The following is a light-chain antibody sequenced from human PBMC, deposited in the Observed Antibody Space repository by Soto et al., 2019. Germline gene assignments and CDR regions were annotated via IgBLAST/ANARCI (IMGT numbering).Light chain of an antibody. V-gene: IGLV1-51*01. J-gene: IGLJ1*01. CDR3: GSWDSSLSAYV. CDR1: SSNIGGNS. Sequence: QAVMTQPPSVSAAPGQKVTISCSGSSSNIGGNSVSWYQQLPGTAPKLLIYDDNKRPSGIPDRFSGSKSGTSATLGITGLQPGDEADYYCGSWDSSLSAYVFGTGTKVTVL. CDR2: DDN.